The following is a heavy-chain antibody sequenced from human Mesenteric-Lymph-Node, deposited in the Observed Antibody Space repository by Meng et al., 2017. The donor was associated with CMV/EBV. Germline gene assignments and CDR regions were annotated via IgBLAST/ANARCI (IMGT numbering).Heavy chain of an antibody. Sequence: SVKVSCKASGYTFTYRYLHWVRQAPGQALEWMGWITPFNGNTNYAQKFQDRVTITRDRSMSTAYMELSSLRSEDTAIYYCAKLVVPAAIEENWFDPWGQGTLVTVSS. J-gene: IGHJ5*02. V-gene: IGHV1-45*02. CDR3: AKLVVPAAIEENWFDP. CDR2: ITPFNGNT. CDR1: GYTFTYRY. D-gene: IGHD2-2*02.